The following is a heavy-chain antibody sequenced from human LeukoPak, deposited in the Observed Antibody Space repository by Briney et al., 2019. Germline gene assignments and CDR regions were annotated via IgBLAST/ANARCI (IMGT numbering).Heavy chain of an antibody. CDR1: GGSISSYY. CDR2: IYYSGST. V-gene: IGHV4-59*01. J-gene: IGHJ4*02. CDR3: ARDYYDSSGYSYYFDY. Sequence: SETLSLTCTVSGGSISSYYWSWIRQPPGKGLEWIGYIYYSGSTNYNPSLKSRVTISVGTSKNQFSLKLSSVTAADTAVYYCARDYYDSSGYSYYFDYWGQGTLVTVSS. D-gene: IGHD3-22*01.